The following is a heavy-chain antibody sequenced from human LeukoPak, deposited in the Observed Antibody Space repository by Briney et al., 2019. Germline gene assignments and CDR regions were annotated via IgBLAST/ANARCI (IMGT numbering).Heavy chain of an antibody. V-gene: IGHV3-23*01. CDR2: ISASGHST. D-gene: IGHD2-15*01. Sequence: GGSLRLSCAASGFTFSSYAMSWFRQSPGKGLEWVSGISASGHSTDYADSVEGRFTISRDNSKNTLYLQMNSLIAEDKAVYFCVKGGTRRGSSLGYWGQGTLVIVSS. CDR3: VKGGTRRGSSLGY. CDR1: GFTFSSYA. J-gene: IGHJ4*02.